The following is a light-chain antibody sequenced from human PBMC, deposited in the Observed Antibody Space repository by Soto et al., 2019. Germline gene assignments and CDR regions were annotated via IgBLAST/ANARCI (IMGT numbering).Light chain of an antibody. CDR2: DAS. V-gene: IGKV3-11*01. Sequence: EIVLTQSPATLSLSPGERATLSCRASQSVSSYLAWYQQKPGQVPRLVIYDASNRATGIPGRFSGSGSGTDFTLTISSLEPEDFGVYYCQQRSSWPRTFGQRTKVEIK. CDR3: QQRSSWPRT. CDR1: QSVSSY. J-gene: IGKJ1*01.